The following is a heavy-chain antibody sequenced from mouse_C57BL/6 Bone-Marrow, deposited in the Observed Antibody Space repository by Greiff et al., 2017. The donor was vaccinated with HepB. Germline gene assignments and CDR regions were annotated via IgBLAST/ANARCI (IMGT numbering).Heavy chain of an antibody. CDR1: GYAFSSSW. V-gene: IGHV1-82*01. D-gene: IGHD1-1*01. J-gene: IGHJ1*03. Sequence: VQLQQPGPELVKPGASVKISCKASGYAFSSSWMNWVKQRPGKGLEWIGRIYPGDGDTNYNGKFKGKATLTADKSSSTAYMRLSSLTSEDSAVYVCDLYGSRPTWYFDVWGTGTTVTVSS. CDR2: IYPGDGDT. CDR3: DLYGSRPTWYFDV.